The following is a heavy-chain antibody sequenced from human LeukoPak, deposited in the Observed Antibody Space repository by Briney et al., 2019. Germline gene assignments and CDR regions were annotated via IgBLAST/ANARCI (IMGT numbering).Heavy chain of an antibody. J-gene: IGHJ3*02. CDR1: GDSISSSNCY. Sequence: SETLSLTCTVSGDSISSSNCYWSWIRQPPGKGLEWIGYIYYSGSTNYNPSLKSRVTISVDTSKNQFSLKLSSVTAADTAVYYCARALEGYYDRKGAFDIWGQGTMVTVSS. D-gene: IGHD3-22*01. CDR2: IYYSGST. V-gene: IGHV4-61*01. CDR3: ARALEGYYDRKGAFDI.